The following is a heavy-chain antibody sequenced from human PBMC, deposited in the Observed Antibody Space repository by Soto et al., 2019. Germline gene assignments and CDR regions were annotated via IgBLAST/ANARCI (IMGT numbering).Heavy chain of an antibody. D-gene: IGHD3-3*01. J-gene: IGHJ4*02. V-gene: IGHV3-74*01. CDR2: INPDGTKT. CDR3: SSDTFGLRDN. CDR1: GFTFSAYW. Sequence: XGSLRLSCAVSGFTFSAYWMHWVRQTPGKGLVWVSRINPDGTKTNYADSVEGRFTISKDNAKSTLYLQMNSLSAEDTAIYFCSSDTFGLRDNWGQGTLVTVSS.